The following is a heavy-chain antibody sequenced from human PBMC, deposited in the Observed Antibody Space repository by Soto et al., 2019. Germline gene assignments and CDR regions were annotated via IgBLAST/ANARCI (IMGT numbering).Heavy chain of an antibody. CDR2: IIPIFGTA. CDR3: ASPVKLLRYFDWSYDAFDI. J-gene: IGHJ3*02. V-gene: IGHV1-69*13. D-gene: IGHD3-9*01. Sequence: GTSVKVSCKASGGTFSSYAISWVRQAPGQGLEWMGGIIPIFGTANYAQKFQGRVTITADESTSTAYMELSSLRSGDTAVYYCASPVKLLRYFDWSYDAFDIWGQGTMVTVSS. CDR1: GGTFSSYA.